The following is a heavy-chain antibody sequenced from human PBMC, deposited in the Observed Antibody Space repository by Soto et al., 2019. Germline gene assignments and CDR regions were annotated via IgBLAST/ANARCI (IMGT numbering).Heavy chain of an antibody. CDR3: ARRRPDTAMVIYYYGMDV. Sequence: GASVKVSCKASGYTFTSYAMHWVRQAPGQRLEWMGWINAGNGNTKYPQKFQGRVTITRDTSASTAYTELSSLRSEDTAVYYCARRRPDTAMVIYYYGMDVWGQGTTVTVSS. V-gene: IGHV1-3*01. CDR1: GYTFTSYA. CDR2: INAGNGNT. J-gene: IGHJ6*02. D-gene: IGHD5-18*01.